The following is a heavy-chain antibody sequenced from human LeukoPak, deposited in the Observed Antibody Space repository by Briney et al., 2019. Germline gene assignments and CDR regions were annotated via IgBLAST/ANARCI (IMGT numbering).Heavy chain of an antibody. V-gene: IGHV4-61*01. D-gene: IGHD6-13*01. CDR2: IYYSGST. J-gene: IGHJ4*02. Sequence: NPSETLSLTCTVSGGSISSSSYYWGWIRQPPGKGLEWIGYIYYSGSTTYNPSLKSRVTISVDTSKNQFSLKVNSITAADTAVYYCARDLTAAGTDYWDQGTLVTVSS. CDR3: ARDLTAAGTDY. CDR1: GGSISSSSYY.